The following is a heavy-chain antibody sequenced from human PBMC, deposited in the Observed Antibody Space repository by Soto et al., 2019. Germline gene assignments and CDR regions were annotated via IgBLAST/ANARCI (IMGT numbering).Heavy chain of an antibody. D-gene: IGHD2-2*01. CDR1: GFTFSSYA. J-gene: IGHJ4*02. CDR3: AKDLGVVVPAATPETFVDY. V-gene: IGHV3-23*01. Sequence: LRLSCAASGFTFSSYAMSWVRQAPGKGLEWVSAISGSGGSTYYADSVKGRFTISRDNSKNTLYLQMNSLRAEDTAVYYCAKDLGVVVPAATPETFVDYWGQGTLVTVSS. CDR2: ISGSGGST.